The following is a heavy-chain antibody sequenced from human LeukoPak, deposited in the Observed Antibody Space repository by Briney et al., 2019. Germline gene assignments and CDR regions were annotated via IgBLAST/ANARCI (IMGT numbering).Heavy chain of an antibody. Sequence: GGSLRLSCAASGFTFSSYAISWVRQAPGKGLEWVSAISGSGARTYYADSVKGRFTISRDNSKNPLFPQMHSLRADDTAVYYCASRPRGDSHFVDWGQGTLVTVSS. CDR1: GFTFSSYA. CDR2: ISGSGART. D-gene: IGHD4-17*01. J-gene: IGHJ4*02. V-gene: IGHV3-23*01. CDR3: ASRPRGDSHFVD.